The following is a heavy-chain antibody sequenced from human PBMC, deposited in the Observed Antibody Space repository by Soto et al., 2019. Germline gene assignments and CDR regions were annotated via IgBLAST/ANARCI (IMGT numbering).Heavy chain of an antibody. V-gene: IGHV4-4*02. CDR3: ARVLRVTLFREGSVDSYYMDA. Sequence: QVQLQESGPGLVKPSGTLSLTCGVSNGSMSNSNWWSWVRQPPGKGLEWIGEIHHSGSTNFNPSLKSRVSISIDKTKNLFSLTLSSVTAADTVVYFCARVLRVTLFREGSVDSYYMDAWGKGTTVTDAS. CDR1: NGSMSNSNW. CDR2: IHHSGST. D-gene: IGHD3-3*01. J-gene: IGHJ6*03.